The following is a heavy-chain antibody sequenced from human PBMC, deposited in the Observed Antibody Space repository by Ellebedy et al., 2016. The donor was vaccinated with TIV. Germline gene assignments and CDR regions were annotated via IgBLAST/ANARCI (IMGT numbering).Heavy chain of an antibody. CDR1: GFTFSSHA. J-gene: IGHJ4*02. Sequence: GGSLRLSXAASGFTFSSHAMHWVRQAPGKGLEWVGVISYNGRFTYYADSVKGRFTISRDNAKNTLYLQMHSLRAEDTAVYYCVRARPYCGGDCFSFGNWGQGSLVTVSS. CDR2: ISYNGRFT. D-gene: IGHD2-21*02. V-gene: IGHV3-30*04. CDR3: VRARPYCGGDCFSFGN.